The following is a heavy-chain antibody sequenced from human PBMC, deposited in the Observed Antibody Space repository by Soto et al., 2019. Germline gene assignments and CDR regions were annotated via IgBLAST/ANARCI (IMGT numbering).Heavy chain of an antibody. CDR2: VIPILDIP. Sequence: QVQLVQSGAEVKKPGSSVTVSCQASGGTFSSYSINWVRQAPGQGLEWVGRVIPILDIPSHAQKFQGRVTITADKSTSTAYMELTSLRSDDSAVYYGVTPVSSGWYTQEAFDIWGQGTMVTVST. CDR1: GGTFSSYS. V-gene: IGHV1-69*02. D-gene: IGHD6-19*01. CDR3: VTPVSSGWYTQEAFDI. J-gene: IGHJ3*02.